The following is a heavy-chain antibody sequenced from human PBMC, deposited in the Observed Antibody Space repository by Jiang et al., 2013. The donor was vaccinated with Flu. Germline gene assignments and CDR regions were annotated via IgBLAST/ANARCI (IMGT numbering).Heavy chain of an antibody. D-gene: IGHD3-10*01. V-gene: IGHV3-23*01. J-gene: IGHJ5*02. CDR3: AKDQGRVLWRAGNWFDP. CDR2: ISGSGGTT. CDR1: GFTFSSYA. Sequence: VQLLESGGGLVQPGGSLRLSCAASGFTFSSYAMSWVRQAPGKGLEWVSGISGSGGTTFYADSVKGRFTISRDNSKNTLYLLMNTLRAEDTAVYYCAKDQGRVLWRAGNWFDPWGQGPWSPSPQ.